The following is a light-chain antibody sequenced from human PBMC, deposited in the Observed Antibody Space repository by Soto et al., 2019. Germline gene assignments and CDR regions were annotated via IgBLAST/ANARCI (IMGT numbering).Light chain of an antibody. Sequence: QSVLTQPPSVSGAPGQKVIISCTGSSSHIGSGYDVHWYQQLPGTAPKLLIYGNSNRPSGVPDRLSCSKSVTSASLAITGLQVEDEAEYYCQSYDSSLSAAVFGGGTKLTVL. CDR3: QSYDSSLSAAV. CDR2: GNS. J-gene: IGLJ2*01. V-gene: IGLV1-40*01. CDR1: SSHIGSGYD.